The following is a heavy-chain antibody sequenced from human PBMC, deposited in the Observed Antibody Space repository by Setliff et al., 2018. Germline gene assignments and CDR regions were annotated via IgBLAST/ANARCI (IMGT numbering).Heavy chain of an antibody. V-gene: IGHV1-46*01. CDR1: GYTFTSHY. Sequence: ASVKVSCKASGYTFTSHYMHWVRQAPGLGLEWMGTINPSSGRTSYAQKFQGRVTMTRDTSTGTVYMDMSSLRSEDTAVYYCARDVFPYHYEGAFDIWGQGTMGT. J-gene: IGHJ3*02. CDR2: INPSSGRT. D-gene: IGHD3-22*01. CDR3: ARDVFPYHYEGAFDI.